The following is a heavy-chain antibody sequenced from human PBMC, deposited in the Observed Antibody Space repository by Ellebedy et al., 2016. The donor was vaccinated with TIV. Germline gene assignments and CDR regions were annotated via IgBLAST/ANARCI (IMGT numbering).Heavy chain of an antibody. CDR2: ISSSSSTI. CDR1: GFTFSSYS. Sequence: GESLKISCAASGFTFSSYSMNWVRQAPGKGLEWVSYISSSSSTIYYADSVKGRFTISRDNAKNSLYLQMNSLRAGDTAVYYCARSGYYDILTGYYSAYWYFDLWGRGTLVTVSS. CDR3: ARSGYYDILTGYYSAYWYFDL. D-gene: IGHD3-9*01. J-gene: IGHJ2*01. V-gene: IGHV3-48*04.